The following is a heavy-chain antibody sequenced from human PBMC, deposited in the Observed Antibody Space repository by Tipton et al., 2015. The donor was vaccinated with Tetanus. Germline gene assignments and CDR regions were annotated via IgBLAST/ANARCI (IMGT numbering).Heavy chain of an antibody. Sequence: QLVQSGPEVKKPGSSVKVSCKASGGTFSSYAISWVRQPPGQGLEWMGGIIPIFGTANYAQKFQGRVTITADESTSTAYMELSSLRSEDTDVYYCARGGTRDGYNWDALDNWGQGAMVAVSS. CDR2: IIPIFGTA. J-gene: IGHJ3*02. D-gene: IGHD5-24*01. V-gene: IGHV1-69*01. CDR1: GGTFSSYA. CDR3: ARGGTRDGYNWDALDN.